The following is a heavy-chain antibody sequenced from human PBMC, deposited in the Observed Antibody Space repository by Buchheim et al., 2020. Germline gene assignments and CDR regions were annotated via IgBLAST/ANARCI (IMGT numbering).Heavy chain of an antibody. Sequence: EVQLLESGGGLVQPGGSLRLSCAASGFTFSSYAMSWVRQAPGKGLEWVSIISDSGGSPYYADSVRGRFTFPSDNSKNTLYLQMNSLRAEDTAVYHCAKMAAAAGLYHFDYWGQGTL. D-gene: IGHD6-13*01. V-gene: IGHV3-23*01. CDR1: GFTFSSYA. CDR3: AKMAAAAGLYHFDY. CDR2: ISDSGGSP. J-gene: IGHJ4*02.